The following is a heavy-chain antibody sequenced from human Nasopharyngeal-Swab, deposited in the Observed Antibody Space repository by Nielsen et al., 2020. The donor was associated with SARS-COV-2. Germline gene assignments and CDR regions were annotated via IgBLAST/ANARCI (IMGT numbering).Heavy chain of an antibody. J-gene: IGHJ5*02. CDR2: MSNDGNYK. Sequence: GGSLRLSCAASGFTFSSFGMHWVRQAPGKGLEWVAVMSNDGNYKYYADSVKGRFTISRDNSKNTLYLQMNSLRAEDTAVYYCARDNGYCSGDTCYLGGWFDPWGQGTLVTVSS. CDR3: ARDNGYCSGDTCYLGGWFDP. D-gene: IGHD2-15*01. CDR1: GFTFSSFG. V-gene: IGHV3-30*03.